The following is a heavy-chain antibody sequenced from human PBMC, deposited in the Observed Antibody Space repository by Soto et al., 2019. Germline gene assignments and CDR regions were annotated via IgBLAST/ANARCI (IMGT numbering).Heavy chain of an antibody. V-gene: IGHV1-18*04. D-gene: IGHD6-19*01. CDR3: ARDRLVSSGWYILGDYNWFDP. CDR1: GYLFTNYG. J-gene: IGHJ5*02. CDR2: ISAYNGNT. Sequence: XSVKGACKAFGYLFTNYGIGWVRQAPGQGLEWMGWISAYNGNTDYAQKFQGRVTMATDTSTNTAYMELRSLRSDDTAVYYCARDRLVSSGWYILGDYNWFDPWGQGTQVTVSS.